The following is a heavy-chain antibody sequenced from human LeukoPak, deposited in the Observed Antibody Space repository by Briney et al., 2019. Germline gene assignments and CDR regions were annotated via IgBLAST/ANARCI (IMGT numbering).Heavy chain of an antibody. CDR2: IRGSGGRT. D-gene: IGHD5-18*01. CDR3: AKTVDTAMVSHYYYYMDV. Sequence: GGSLRLSCAASGFTFSSYSMSWVRQAPGNGLEWVSAIRGSGGRTYYADSVKGRLTISRDNSKNTLYLQMNSLRAEDTAVYYCAKTVDTAMVSHYYYYMDVWGKGTTVTVSS. CDR1: GFTFSSYS. J-gene: IGHJ6*03. V-gene: IGHV3-23*01.